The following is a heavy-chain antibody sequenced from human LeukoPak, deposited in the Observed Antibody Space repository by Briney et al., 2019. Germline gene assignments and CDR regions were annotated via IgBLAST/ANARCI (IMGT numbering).Heavy chain of an antibody. CDR2: IYYSGST. CDR1: GGSISSYY. CDR3: ARSDGYGLVGI. J-gene: IGHJ3*02. V-gene: IGHV4-59*12. Sequence: SGTLSLTCTVSGGSISSYYWSWIRQPPGKGLEWIGYIYYSGSTNYNPSLKSRVTISVDTSKNQFSLKLSSVTAADTAVYYCARSDGYGLVGIWGQGTMVTVSS. D-gene: IGHD3-10*01.